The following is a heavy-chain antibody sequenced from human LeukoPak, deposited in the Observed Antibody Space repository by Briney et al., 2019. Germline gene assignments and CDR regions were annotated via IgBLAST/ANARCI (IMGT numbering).Heavy chain of an antibody. J-gene: IGHJ5*02. Sequence: GESLKISCKGSGYSFTSYWIGWVRQMPGKGLEWMGIIYPGDSDTRYSPSFQGQVTISADKSISTAYLQWSSLKASDTAMYYCARLWLGELFEWSWFDPWGQGTLVTVSS. D-gene: IGHD3-10*01. CDR2: IYPGDSDT. CDR3: ARLWLGELFEWSWFDP. V-gene: IGHV5-51*01. CDR1: GYSFTSYW.